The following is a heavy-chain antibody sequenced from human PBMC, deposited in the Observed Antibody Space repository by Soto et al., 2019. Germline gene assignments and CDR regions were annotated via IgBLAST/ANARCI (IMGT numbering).Heavy chain of an antibody. V-gene: IGHV4-34*01. CDR2: INHSGST. CDR1: GGSFSGYY. J-gene: IGHJ3*02. CDR3: ARVPIFGVAINAFDI. Sequence: QVQLQQWGAGLLKPSETLSLTCAVYGGSFSGYYWSWIRQPPGKGLEWIGEINHSGSTNYNPSLKSRVTISVDTSKNQFSLKLSSVTAADTAVYYCARVPIFGVAINAFDIWGQGTMVTVSS. D-gene: IGHD3-3*01.